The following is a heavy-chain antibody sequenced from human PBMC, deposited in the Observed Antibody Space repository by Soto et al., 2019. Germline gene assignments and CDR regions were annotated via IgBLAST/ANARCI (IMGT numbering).Heavy chain of an antibody. D-gene: IGHD3-10*01. CDR2: IVKSGDGT. V-gene: IGHV3-23*01. CDR3: AKDKGSGSDTNWFFDL. Sequence: GSLRLSCAASGFTFINYAMSWVRQAPGKGLEWVSTIVKSGDGTYYADSVKGRFTISRDNSRNRLYLQMNSLRAADTAMYYCAKDKGSGSDTNWFFDLWGRGTLVTVSS. CDR1: GFTFINYA. J-gene: IGHJ2*01.